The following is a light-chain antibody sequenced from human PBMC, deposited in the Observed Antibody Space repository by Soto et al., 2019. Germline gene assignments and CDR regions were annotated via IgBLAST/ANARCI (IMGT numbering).Light chain of an antibody. CDR2: DVS. Sequence: QSALTQPASVSGSPGQSITISCTGTSSDVGGYNYVSWYQQHPGKAPKLMIYDVSYWPSGVSNRCSGSKSGNTASLTISGLQAEDEADYYCSSYTNSSPFVFGTGTKLTVL. J-gene: IGLJ1*01. CDR1: SSDVGGYNY. CDR3: SSYTNSSPFV. V-gene: IGLV2-14*01.